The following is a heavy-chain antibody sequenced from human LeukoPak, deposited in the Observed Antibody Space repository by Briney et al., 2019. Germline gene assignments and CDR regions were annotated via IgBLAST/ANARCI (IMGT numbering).Heavy chain of an antibody. CDR3: ARDRFSYGSSFDY. J-gene: IGHJ4*02. CDR1: GYTFTGYY. V-gene: IGHV1-2*02. D-gene: IGHD5-18*01. CDR2: INPNSGGT. Sequence: ASVKVSCKASGYTFTGYYMHWVRQAPGQGLEWMGWINPNSGGTNYAQKFQGRVTMTRDTSISTAYMELSRLRSDDTTVYYCARDRFSYGSSFDYWGQGTLVTVSS.